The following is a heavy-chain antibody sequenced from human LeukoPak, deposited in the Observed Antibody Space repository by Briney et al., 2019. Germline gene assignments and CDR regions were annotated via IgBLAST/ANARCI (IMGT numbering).Heavy chain of an antibody. J-gene: IGHJ6*02. V-gene: IGHV3-23*01. Sequence: GGSLRLSCAASGFTFSSYAMSWVHQAPGKGLEWVSAISGSGGNTYYADSVKGRFTISRDKSKNTVHLQMNSLRAEDTAVYYCSKEGGLTRVLFYGMDVWGQGTTVTVSS. D-gene: IGHD3-10*01. CDR1: GFTFSSYA. CDR3: SKEGGLTRVLFYGMDV. CDR2: ISGSGGNT.